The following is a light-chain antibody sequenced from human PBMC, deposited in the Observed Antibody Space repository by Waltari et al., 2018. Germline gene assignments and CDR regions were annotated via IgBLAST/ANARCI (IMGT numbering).Light chain of an antibody. CDR2: DVS. Sequence: QSALTQPASVSGSPGPSVTIFCAGTSNDVGGYNSVAWYQEHPGQAPRVIIYDVSDRPSGVSDRFSGSKSCNTASLTISGLQAEDEADYYCSSQSSNDVVLFGGGTKLTVL. CDR3: SSQSSNDVVL. CDR1: SNDVGGYNS. J-gene: IGLJ2*01. V-gene: IGLV2-14*01.